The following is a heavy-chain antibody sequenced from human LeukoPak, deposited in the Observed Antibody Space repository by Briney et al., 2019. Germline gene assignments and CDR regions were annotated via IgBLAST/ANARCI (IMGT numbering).Heavy chain of an antibody. V-gene: IGHV3-66*01. CDR2: IYSGGST. Sequence: GGSLRLSCAASEFSFGSNYMTWVRQAPGKGLEWVSLIYSGGSTYYADSVKGRFTISRDNSKNTLYLQMNSLRAEDTAVYYCARGERDSSGYYYLLGIIDYWGQGTLVTVSS. CDR3: ARGERDSSGYYYLLGIIDY. D-gene: IGHD3-22*01. J-gene: IGHJ4*02. CDR1: EFSFGSNY.